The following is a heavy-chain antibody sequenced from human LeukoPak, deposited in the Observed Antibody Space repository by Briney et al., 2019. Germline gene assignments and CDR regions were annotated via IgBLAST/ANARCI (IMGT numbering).Heavy chain of an antibody. CDR3: ARAPYLEWLLFYFDY. V-gene: IGHV4-38-2*01. CDR1: DYSISSDYF. Sequence: SETLSLTCAVSDYSISSDYFWGWIRQPPGKGLEWIGNVDPSGSTYYNPSLKSRATISLDTSKKQFSLKLTSMTAADTAVYYCARAPYLEWLLFYFDYWGQGTLVTVSS. D-gene: IGHD3-3*01. CDR2: VDPSGST. J-gene: IGHJ4*02.